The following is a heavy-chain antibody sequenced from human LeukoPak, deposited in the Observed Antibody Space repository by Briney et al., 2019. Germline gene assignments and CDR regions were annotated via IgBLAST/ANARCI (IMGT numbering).Heavy chain of an antibody. Sequence: SETLSLTCTVSGGSISSYYWSWIRQPPGKGLEWIGYIYYSGSTNYNPSLKSRVTISVDTSKNQFSLKLSSVTAADTAVYYCARHNRNYYGSGTYGAFDIWGQGTMVTVSS. V-gene: IGHV4-59*08. J-gene: IGHJ3*02. D-gene: IGHD3-10*01. CDR1: GGSISSYY. CDR2: IYYSGST. CDR3: ARHNRNYYGSGTYGAFDI.